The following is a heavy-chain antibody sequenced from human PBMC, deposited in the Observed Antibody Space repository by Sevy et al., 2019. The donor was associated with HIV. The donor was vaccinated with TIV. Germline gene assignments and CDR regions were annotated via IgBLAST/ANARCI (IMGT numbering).Heavy chain of an antibody. Sequence: GGSLRLSCAASGFTFSSYAMHWVRQAPGKGLEWVAVISYDGSNKYYADSVKGRFTISRDNSKNTLYLQMNSLRAEDTAVYYCAREDDFWSYFDYWRQGTLVTVSS. CDR3: AREDDFWSYFDY. V-gene: IGHV3-30-3*01. CDR1: GFTFSSYA. D-gene: IGHD3-3*01. CDR2: ISYDGSNK. J-gene: IGHJ4*02.